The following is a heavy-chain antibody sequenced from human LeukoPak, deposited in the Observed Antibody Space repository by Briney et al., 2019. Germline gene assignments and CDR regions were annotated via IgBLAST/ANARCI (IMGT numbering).Heavy chain of an antibody. CDR1: GSTVSSNY. CDR3: AKDWGMGDQLLRIDY. J-gene: IGHJ4*02. CDR2: IYSDDST. Sequence: PGGSLRLSCAASGSTVSSNYMSWVRQAPGKGLEWVSVIYSDDSTYYADSVKGRFTISRHNSNNTLYLQMSSLGAEDTAVYYCAKDWGMGDQLLRIDYWGQGTLVTVSS. D-gene: IGHD2-2*01. V-gene: IGHV3-53*01.